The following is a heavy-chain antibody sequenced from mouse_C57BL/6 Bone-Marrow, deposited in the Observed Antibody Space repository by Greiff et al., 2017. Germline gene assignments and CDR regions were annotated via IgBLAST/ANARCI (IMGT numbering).Heavy chain of an antibody. V-gene: IGHV5-12*01. CDR1: GFTFSDYY. Sequence: EVMLVESGGGLVQPGGSLKLSCAASGFTFSDYYMYWVRQTPEKRLEWVAYISNGGGSTYYPDTVKGRFTISRDNAKNTLYLQMSRLKSEDTAMYYCARHPPSGSSYVDWYFDVWGTGTTVTVSS. CDR2: ISNGGGST. D-gene: IGHD1-1*01. CDR3: ARHPPSGSSYVDWYFDV. J-gene: IGHJ1*03.